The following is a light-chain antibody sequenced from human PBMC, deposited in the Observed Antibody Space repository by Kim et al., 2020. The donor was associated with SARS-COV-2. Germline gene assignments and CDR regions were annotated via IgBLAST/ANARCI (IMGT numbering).Light chain of an antibody. V-gene: IGKV1-39*01. CDR1: QSVSTY. CDR2: AAN. CDR3: QQSYSFPLT. Sequence: ASVGDRVTITCRASQSVSTYVNWYQQKVGKAPKLLIYAANNLQSGVPSRFSGSGSGTDFTLTISSLQAEDIATYYCQQSYSFPLTFGRGTKVDIK. J-gene: IGKJ4*01.